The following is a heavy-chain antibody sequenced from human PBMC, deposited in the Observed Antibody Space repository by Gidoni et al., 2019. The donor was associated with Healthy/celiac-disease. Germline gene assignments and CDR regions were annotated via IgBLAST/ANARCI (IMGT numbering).Heavy chain of an antibody. Sequence: QVQLVQSGAEVKKPGASVQVSCKVSGYTLTELSMHWVRQAPGKGLEWMGGFDPEDGETIYAQKLQGRVTMTEDTSTDTAYMELSSLRSEDTAVYYCATGIAARRHYYYYYYMDVWGKGTTVTVSS. D-gene: IGHD6-6*01. CDR2: FDPEDGET. CDR3: ATGIAARRHYYYYYYMDV. V-gene: IGHV1-24*01. J-gene: IGHJ6*03. CDR1: GYTLTELS.